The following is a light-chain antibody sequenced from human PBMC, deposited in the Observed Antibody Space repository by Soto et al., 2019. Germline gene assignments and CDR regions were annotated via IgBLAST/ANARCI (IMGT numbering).Light chain of an antibody. CDR1: QSISSW. CDR2: DAS. J-gene: IGKJ2*01. V-gene: IGKV1-5*01. CDR3: QQYGGSPYT. Sequence: DIQMTQSPSTLSASVGDRVTITCRASQSISSWLAWYQQKPGKAPKLLIYDASSLESGVPSRFSGSGSGTEFTLTISSLQPDDFATYYCQQYGGSPYTFGQGTKLEIK.